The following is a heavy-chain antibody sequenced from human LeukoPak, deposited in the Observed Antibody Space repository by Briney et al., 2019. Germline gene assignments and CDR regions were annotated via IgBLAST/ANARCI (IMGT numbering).Heavy chain of an antibody. CDR3: VRSYGDYASSYGMDV. J-gene: IGHJ6*02. CDR1: GGSISSGDYH. Sequence: SETLSLTCTVSGGSISSGDYHWSWIRQPPGKGLEWIGYIYYSGSTYYNPSLKSRVTISVDTSKNQFSLKLSSVTAADTAVYYCVRSYGDYASSYGMDVWGQGTTVTVSS. V-gene: IGHV4-30-4*01. CDR2: IYYSGST. D-gene: IGHD4-17*01.